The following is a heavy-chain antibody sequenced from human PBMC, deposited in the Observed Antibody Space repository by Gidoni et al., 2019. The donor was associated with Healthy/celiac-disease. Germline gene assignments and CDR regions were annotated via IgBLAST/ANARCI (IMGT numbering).Heavy chain of an antibody. CDR1: GFTFSSYA. V-gene: IGHV3-23*04. Sequence: EGQLVESGGGWVQPGGSLRLSCAASGFTFSSYAMSWVRPAPGKGLGWVSAISGSGGSTYYADSVKGRFTISRDNSKNTLYLQMNSLRAEDTAVYYCAKVEVAGMYVWGQGTTVTVSS. J-gene: IGHJ6*02. CDR2: ISGSGGST. CDR3: AKVEVAGMYV. D-gene: IGHD5-12*01.